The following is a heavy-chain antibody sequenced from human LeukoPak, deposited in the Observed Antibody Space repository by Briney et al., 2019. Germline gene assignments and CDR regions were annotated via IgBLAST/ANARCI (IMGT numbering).Heavy chain of an antibody. D-gene: IGHD2-8*01. CDR1: GFTFSSYD. J-gene: IGHJ4*02. CDR2: ISSSSSYI. CDR3: ARDRNGFPLGY. V-gene: IGHV3-21*01. Sequence: GGSLRLSCAASGFTFSSYDMNWVRQAPGKGLEWVSSISSSSSYIYYADSVKGRFTISRDNAKNSLYLQMNSLRAEDTAVYYCARDRNGFPLGYWGQGTLVTVSS.